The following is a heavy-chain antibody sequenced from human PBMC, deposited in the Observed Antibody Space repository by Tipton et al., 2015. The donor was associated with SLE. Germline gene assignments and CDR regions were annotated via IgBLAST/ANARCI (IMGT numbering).Heavy chain of an antibody. CDR3: ARGYVTYYGLDV. Sequence: GLVKPSQTLSLTCTVAGGSSSSGAYYWSWIRQHPGKGLEWIGHMYYSGTTYYNPSLRGRALISGDTSTSQFSLNLTSVTAADTAVYYCARGYVTYYGLDVWGQGTTVTVSS. CDR1: GGSSSSGAYY. CDR2: MYYSGTT. J-gene: IGHJ6*02. V-gene: IGHV4-31*03. D-gene: IGHD3-16*01.